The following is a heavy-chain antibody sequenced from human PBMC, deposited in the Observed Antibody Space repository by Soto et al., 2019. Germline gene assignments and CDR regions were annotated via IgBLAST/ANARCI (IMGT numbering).Heavy chain of an antibody. CDR1: GFTVSSNY. CDR3: ARDLQIAAAGTYYYYGMDV. CDR2: IYSGGST. D-gene: IGHD6-13*01. Sequence: GGSLRLSCAASGFTVSSNYMSWVRQAPGKGLEWVSVIYSGGSTYYADSVKGRFTISRDNSKNTLYLQMNSLRAEDTAVYYCARDLQIAAAGTYYYYGMDVWGQGTTVTVSS. V-gene: IGHV3-53*01. J-gene: IGHJ6*02.